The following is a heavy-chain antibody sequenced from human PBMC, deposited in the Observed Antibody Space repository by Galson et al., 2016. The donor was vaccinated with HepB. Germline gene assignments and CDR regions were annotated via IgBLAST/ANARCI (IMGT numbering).Heavy chain of an antibody. J-gene: IGHJ5*01. D-gene: IGHD4-11*01. CDR1: GFTFSSYA. V-gene: IGHV3-23*01. Sequence: SLRLSCAASGFTFSSYAMSWVRQAPGKGLEWVSGISGSGGSTNYGDSVKGRFTISRDNSKNTLNLQMSILRAEDTAVYYCAKVATPNRNYENWFDSWGQGTLVTVSS. CDR2: ISGSGGST. CDR3: AKVATPNRNYENWFDS.